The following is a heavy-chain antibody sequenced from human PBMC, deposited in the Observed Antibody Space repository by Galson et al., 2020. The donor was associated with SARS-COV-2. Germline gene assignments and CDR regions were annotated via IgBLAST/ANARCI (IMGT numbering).Heavy chain of an antibody. J-gene: IGHJ3*02. D-gene: IGHD1-26*01. CDR1: GGSIRSGTGY. CDR3: VRGLGAREDPFDI. CDR2: IYYSGSS. Sequence: SETLSLTCTVSGGSIRSGTGYWSWIRQQPGQGLEWIGYIYYSGSSDYNASLKSRIIISVDSSKNQFSLKLRSVTAADTAVYYCVRGLGAREDPFDIWGQGTIVTVSS. V-gene: IGHV4-31*02.